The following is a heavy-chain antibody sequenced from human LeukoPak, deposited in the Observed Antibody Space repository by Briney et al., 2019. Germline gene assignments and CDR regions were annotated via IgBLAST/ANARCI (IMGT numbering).Heavy chain of an antibody. CDR1: GYTFTGYY. CDR3: ARGLSGWSLFDY. J-gene: IGHJ4*02. Sequence: ASVKVSCKASGYTFTGYYMHWVRQAPGQGLEWMGWINPNSGGTDYAQKFQGRVTMTRDTSISTAYMELSRLRSDDTAVYYCARGLSGWSLFDYWGQGTLVTVSS. CDR2: INPNSGGT. V-gene: IGHV1-2*02. D-gene: IGHD6-19*01.